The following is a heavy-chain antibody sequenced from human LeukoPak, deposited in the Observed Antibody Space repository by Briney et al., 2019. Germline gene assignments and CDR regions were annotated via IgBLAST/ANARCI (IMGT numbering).Heavy chain of an antibody. CDR3: ARDSMITFGGVIAN. Sequence: GSLRLSCAASGFIFDDYGINWVRQVPGKGLEWVSGINWNGASTGYADSVKGRFTISRDNAKNSLYLQMNSLRAEDTAVYYCARDSMITFGGVIANWGQGTLVTVSS. J-gene: IGHJ4*02. CDR1: GFIFDDYG. D-gene: IGHD3-16*02. CDR2: INWNGAST. V-gene: IGHV3-20*04.